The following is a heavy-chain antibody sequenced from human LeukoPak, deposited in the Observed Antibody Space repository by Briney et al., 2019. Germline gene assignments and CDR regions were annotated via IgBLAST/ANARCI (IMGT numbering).Heavy chain of an antibody. Sequence: SETLSLTCAVYGGSFSGYYWSWIRQPPGKGLEWIGEINHSGSTNCNPSLKSRVTISVDTSKNQFSLKLSSVTAADTAVYYCARGTDDFWSGYYVITNWFDPWGQGTLVTVSS. CDR3: ARGTDDFWSGYYVITNWFDP. CDR2: INHSGST. D-gene: IGHD3-3*01. CDR1: GGSFSGYY. V-gene: IGHV4-34*01. J-gene: IGHJ5*02.